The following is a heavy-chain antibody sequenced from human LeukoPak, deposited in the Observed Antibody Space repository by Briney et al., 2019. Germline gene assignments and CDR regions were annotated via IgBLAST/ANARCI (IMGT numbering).Heavy chain of an antibody. CDR3: AGQPVAIYYYGMDV. CDR2: FDPEDGET. J-gene: IGHJ6*02. Sequence: GASVKVSCKVSGYTLTEMSIHWVRQAPGGALEWMGGFDPEDGETVYAPKFQGRVTMTEDTSADTAYMELSSLRSEDTAAYYGAGQPVAIYYYGMDVWGQGTTVTVSS. V-gene: IGHV1-24*01. CDR1: GYTLTEMS. D-gene: IGHD2-2*01.